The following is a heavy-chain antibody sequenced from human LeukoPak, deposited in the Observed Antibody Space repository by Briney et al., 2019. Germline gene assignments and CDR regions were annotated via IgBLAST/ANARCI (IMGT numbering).Heavy chain of an antibody. D-gene: IGHD1-7*01. CDR2: INPNSGGT. CDR1: GYTXTGYY. V-gene: IGHV1-2*02. Sequence: ASVKVSCKASGYTXTGYYMHRVRQAPGQGLEWMGWINPNSGGTNYAQKFQGRVTMTRDTSISTAYMELSRLRSDDTAVYYCARARTTLDAFDIWGQGTMVTVSS. J-gene: IGHJ3*02. CDR3: ARARTTLDAFDI.